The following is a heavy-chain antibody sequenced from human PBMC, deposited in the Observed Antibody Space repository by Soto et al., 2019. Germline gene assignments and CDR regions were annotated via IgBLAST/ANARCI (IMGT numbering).Heavy chain of an antibody. CDR3: RGVGWFRGMGV. CDR2: TYYRCQWYN. CDR1: GTSVPSKTSA. J-gene: IGHJ6*02. V-gene: IGHV6-1*01. D-gene: IGHD3-10*01. Sequence: SDTLSPTCAVSGTSVPSKTSAWSWIRHSPSRGLELLGRTYYRCQWYNDYALSVKSRITINPDTSKSHFSLHLYSVTPEDTAFYYCRGVGWFRGMGVWGQGTPVTVSS.